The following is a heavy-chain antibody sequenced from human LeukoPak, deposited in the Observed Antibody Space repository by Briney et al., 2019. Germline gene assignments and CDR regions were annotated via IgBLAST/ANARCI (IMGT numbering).Heavy chain of an antibody. J-gene: IGHJ4*02. CDR3: ARAPDYYDSSGYYSPLDY. CDR2: IYHSGST. V-gene: IGHV4-4*02. Sequence: SGTLSLTCAVSGGSISSSNWWSWVRQPPGKGLEWIGEIYHSGSTNYNPSLKSRVTISVDKSKNQFSLKLSSVTAADTAVYYCARAPDYYDSSGYYSPLDYWGQGTLVTVSS. CDR1: GGSISSSNW. D-gene: IGHD3-22*01.